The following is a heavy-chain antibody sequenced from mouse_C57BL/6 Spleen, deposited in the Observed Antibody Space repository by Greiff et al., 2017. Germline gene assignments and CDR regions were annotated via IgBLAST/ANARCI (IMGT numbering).Heavy chain of an antibody. V-gene: IGHV1-4*01. J-gene: IGHJ2*01. Sequence: QVQLQQSGAELARPGASVKMSCEASGYTFTSYTMHWVKQRPGQGLEWIGYINPSSGYTKYNQKFKDKATLTADKSSSTAYMQLSSLTSEDSAVYYCAREDDYGNYDYWGQGTTLTVSS. CDR2: INPSSGYT. D-gene: IGHD2-1*01. CDR1: GYTFTSYT. CDR3: AREDDYGNYDY.